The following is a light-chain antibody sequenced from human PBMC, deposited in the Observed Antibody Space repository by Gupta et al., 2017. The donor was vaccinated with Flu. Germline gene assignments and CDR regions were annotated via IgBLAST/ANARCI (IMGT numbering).Light chain of an antibody. CDR1: NIGSQI. J-gene: IGLJ1*01. V-gene: IGLV3-21*02. Sequence: SYVLPQPPSLSVAPGHTARITCGGNNIGSQIVHWYQQRPGQAPVLVVYDDNDRPSGIPERFSGSNSGNTATLTIIRVEAGDEADYYCHVWDRSRDYQVFGTGTKVTVL. CDR2: DDN. CDR3: HVWDRSRDYQV.